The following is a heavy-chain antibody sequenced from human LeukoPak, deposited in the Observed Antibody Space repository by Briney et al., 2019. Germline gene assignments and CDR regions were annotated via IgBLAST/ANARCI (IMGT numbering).Heavy chain of an antibody. V-gene: IGHV4-39*01. CDR3: ARRKYSSGWYNDY. D-gene: IGHD6-19*01. Sequence: SETLSLTCTVSGGSISSSSYYWGWIRQPPGKGLEWIGSIYYSGSTYYNPSLKSRVPISVDTSKNQFSLKLSSVTAADTAVYYCARRKYSSGWYNDYWGQGTLVTVSS. CDR1: GGSISSSSYY. CDR2: IYYSGST. J-gene: IGHJ4*02.